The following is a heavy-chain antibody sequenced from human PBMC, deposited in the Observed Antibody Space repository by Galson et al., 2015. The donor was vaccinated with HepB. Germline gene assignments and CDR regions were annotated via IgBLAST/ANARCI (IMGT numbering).Heavy chain of an antibody. CDR1: GFTFSSYA. V-gene: IGHV3-23*01. D-gene: IGHD2-2*02. Sequence: SLRLSCAASGFTFSSYAMSWVRQAPGKGLEWVSAISGSGGSTYYADSVNGRFTISRDNSKNTLYLQMNSLRAEDTGVYYCASRVSIPGRAFDYWGQGTLVTVSS. CDR2: ISGSGGST. CDR3: ASRVSIPGRAFDY. J-gene: IGHJ4*02.